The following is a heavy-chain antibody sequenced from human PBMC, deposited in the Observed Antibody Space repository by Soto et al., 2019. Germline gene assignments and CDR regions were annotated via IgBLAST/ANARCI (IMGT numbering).Heavy chain of an antibody. CDR2: INHSGST. J-gene: IGHJ3*02. CDR3: ARTGYSSGWYKAAFDI. V-gene: IGHV4-34*01. Sequence: PSETLSLTCAVYGGSFSGYYCSWIRQPPGKGLEWIGEINHSGSTNYNPSLKSRVTISVDTSKNQFSLKLSSVTAADTAVYYCARTGYSSGWYKAAFDIWGQGTMVTVSS. CDR1: GGSFSGYY. D-gene: IGHD6-19*01.